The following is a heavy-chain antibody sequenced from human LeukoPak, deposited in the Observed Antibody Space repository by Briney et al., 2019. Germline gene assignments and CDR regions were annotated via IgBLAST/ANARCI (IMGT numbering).Heavy chain of an antibody. CDR3: ATSGSYLAYFDY. V-gene: IGHV3-23*01. Sequence: AGGSLRLSCAASGFTFSSYAMSWVRQAPGKGLEWVSAISGSGGSTYYADSVKGRFTISRDNSKNTLYLQMNSLRAEDTAVYYCATSGSYLAYFDYWGQGTLVTVSS. D-gene: IGHD1-26*01. CDR1: GFTFSSYA. J-gene: IGHJ4*02. CDR2: ISGSGGST.